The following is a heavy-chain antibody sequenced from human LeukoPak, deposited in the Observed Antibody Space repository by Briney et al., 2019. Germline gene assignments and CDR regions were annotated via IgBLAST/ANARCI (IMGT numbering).Heavy chain of an antibody. J-gene: IGHJ6*03. CDR2: TIPIFGTA. CDR1: GGTFSSYA. CDR3: ARKQPFRDYYYYYMDV. V-gene: IGHV1-69*13. D-gene: IGHD3-3*02. Sequence: ASVKVSCKASGGTFSSYAISWVRQAPGQGLEWMGGTIPIFGTANYAQKFQGRVTITADESTSTAYMELSSLRSEDTAVYYCARKQPFRDYYYYYMDVWGKGTTVTVSS.